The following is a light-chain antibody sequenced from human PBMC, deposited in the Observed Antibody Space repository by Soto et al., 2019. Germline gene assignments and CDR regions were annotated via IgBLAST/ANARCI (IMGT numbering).Light chain of an antibody. Sequence: DIQMTQSPSTLSASVGDRVTITCRASQSTSTWLAWYQHKPGKAPNLLVYKASSLESGVPSRFSSSGSGTEFTLTISRLQPDDVATYYCQQYGRYRTFGQGTKVEIK. J-gene: IGKJ1*01. CDR2: KAS. CDR1: QSTSTW. CDR3: QQYGRYRT. V-gene: IGKV1-5*03.